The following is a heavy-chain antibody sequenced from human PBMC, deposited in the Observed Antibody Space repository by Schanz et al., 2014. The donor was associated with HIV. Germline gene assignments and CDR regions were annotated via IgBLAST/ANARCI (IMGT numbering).Heavy chain of an antibody. CDR2: ISGSSSDK. D-gene: IGHD3-16*02. CDR3: ARDYRFATDS. J-gene: IGHJ4*02. Sequence: EVQLVESGGGLVKPGGSLRLSCAASGFIFSSYTIYWVRQTPEKGLEWVSSISGSSSDKYYADSVKGRFTISRDNAKKSLYLQMNSLRVDDTAVYYCARDYRFATDSWGQGTLVTVSS. CDR1: GFIFSSYT. V-gene: IGHV3-21*02.